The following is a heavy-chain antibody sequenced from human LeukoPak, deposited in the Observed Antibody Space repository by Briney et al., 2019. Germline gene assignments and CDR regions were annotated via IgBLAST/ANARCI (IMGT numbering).Heavy chain of an antibody. J-gene: IGHJ6*02. CDR2: INPNSGGT. CDR1: GYTFTGYY. D-gene: IGHD2-2*01. CDR3: ARGQYCSSTSCYEVYYYGMDV. V-gene: IGHV1-2*04. Sequence: GASVKVSCKASGYTFTGYYMHWVRQAPGQGLEWMGWINPNSGGTNYAQKFQGWVTMTRDTSISTAYMELSRLRSDDTAVYYCARGQYCSSTSCYEVYYYGMDVWGQGTTVTVSS.